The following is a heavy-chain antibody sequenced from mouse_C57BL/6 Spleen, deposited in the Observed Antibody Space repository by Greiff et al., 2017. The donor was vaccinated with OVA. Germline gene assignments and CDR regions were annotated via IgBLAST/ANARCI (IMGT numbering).Heavy chain of an antibody. V-gene: IGHV5-4*03. CDR2: ISDGGSYT. D-gene: IGHD4-1*01. CDR3: ASLGDY. J-gene: IGHJ2*01. Sequence: EVKLVESGGGLVKPGGSLKLSCAASGFTFSSYAMSWVRQTPEKRLEWVATISDGGSYTYYPDNVKGRFTISRDNAKNNLYLQMSHLKSEDTAMYYCASLGDYWGQGTTLTVSS. CDR1: GFTFSSYA.